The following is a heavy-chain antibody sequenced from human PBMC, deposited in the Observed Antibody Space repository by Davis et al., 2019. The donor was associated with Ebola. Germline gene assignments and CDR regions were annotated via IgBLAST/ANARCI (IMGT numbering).Heavy chain of an antibody. Sequence: MPSETLSLTCAVSGGSIIGYQWSWVRQPPGKGLEWLGYSYYSGTTNYNPSLKSRVSISRDTSKNQFSLKLSSVTAADTAVYYCARVTGPFDYWGQGTLVTVSS. CDR3: ARVTGPFDY. J-gene: IGHJ4*02. CDR1: GGSIIGYQ. V-gene: IGHV4-59*01. CDR2: SYYSGTT. D-gene: IGHD2-8*02.